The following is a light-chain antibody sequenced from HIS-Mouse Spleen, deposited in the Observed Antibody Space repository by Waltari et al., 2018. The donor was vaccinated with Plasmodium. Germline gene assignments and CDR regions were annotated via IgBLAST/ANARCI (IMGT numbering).Light chain of an antibody. V-gene: IGKV1-5*03. CDR3: QQYNSYSYT. J-gene: IGKJ2*01. Sequence: DIQMTQTPSTLSASVGDRVSITCRASQSISSWLAWYEQKPGKAPKLLINNASSLESGVPSRFCGSGAGTEFTLTISSLQPDDVATYYCQQYNSYSYTFGQGTKLEIK. CDR2: NAS. CDR1: QSISSW.